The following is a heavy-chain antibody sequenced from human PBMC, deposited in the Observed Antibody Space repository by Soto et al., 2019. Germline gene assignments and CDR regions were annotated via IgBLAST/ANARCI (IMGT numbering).Heavy chain of an antibody. D-gene: IGHD2-21*02. J-gene: IGHJ4*02. CDR3: ASLGWRLAPVRDY. Sequence: EVQLVESGGGLVQPGGSLRLSCAASGFSFSSYWMSWVRQAPGKGLEWVANIKQDGSDKYYVDSVKGRFTISRDNAKNSVYLQMNSLRADDTAVYYCASLGWRLAPVRDYWGQGTLVTVSS. CDR1: GFSFSSYW. V-gene: IGHV3-7*02. CDR2: IKQDGSDK.